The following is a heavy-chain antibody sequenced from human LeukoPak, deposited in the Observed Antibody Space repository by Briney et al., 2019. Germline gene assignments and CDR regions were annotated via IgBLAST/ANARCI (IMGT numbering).Heavy chain of an antibody. Sequence: GGSLRLSCAASGFTFSSYAMHWVRQAPGKGLEWVAVISYDGSNKYYADSVKGRFTISRDNSKNTLYLQMNSLRAEDTAVYYCTTDPGYYDFWSGYYPMNYWGQGTLVTVSS. D-gene: IGHD3-3*01. V-gene: IGHV3-30-3*01. CDR3: TTDPGYYDFWSGYYPMNY. J-gene: IGHJ4*02. CDR1: GFTFSSYA. CDR2: ISYDGSNK.